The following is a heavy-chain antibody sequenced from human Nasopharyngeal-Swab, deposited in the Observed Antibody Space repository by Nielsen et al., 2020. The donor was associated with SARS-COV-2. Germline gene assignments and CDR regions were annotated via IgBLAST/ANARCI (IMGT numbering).Heavy chain of an antibody. CDR2: INAGNGNT. Sequence: ASVKVSCKAPGYTFTSYAMHWVRQAPGQRLEWMGWINAGNGNTKYSQKFQGRVTITRDTSASTAYMELSSLRSEDTAVYYCARDITFGGVIAPYFDYWGQGTLVTVSS. V-gene: IGHV1-3*01. J-gene: IGHJ4*02. D-gene: IGHD3-16*02. CDR1: GYTFTSYA. CDR3: ARDITFGGVIAPYFDY.